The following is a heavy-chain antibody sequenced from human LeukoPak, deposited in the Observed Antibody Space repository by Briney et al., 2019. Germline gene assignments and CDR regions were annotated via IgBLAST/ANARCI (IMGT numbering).Heavy chain of an antibody. D-gene: IGHD3-22*01. V-gene: IGHV3-66*01. J-gene: IGHJ4*02. Sequence: GGSLRLSCAASGFTVSSNYMSWVRQAPGKGLEWVSVIYSGGSTYYADSVKGRFTISRDNSKNTLYLQMNSLRAEDTAVYYCALTTSGAGPDYWGQGTLVNVSS. CDR3: ALTTSGAGPDY. CDR2: IYSGGST. CDR1: GFTVSSNY.